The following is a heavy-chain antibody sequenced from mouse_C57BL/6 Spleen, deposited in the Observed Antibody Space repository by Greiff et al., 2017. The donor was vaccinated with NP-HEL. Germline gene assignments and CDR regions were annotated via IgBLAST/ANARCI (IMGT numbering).Heavy chain of an antibody. CDR2: IDPSDSYT. CDR3: ARLGPGAMDY. V-gene: IGHV1-69*01. J-gene: IGHJ4*01. CDR1: GYTFTSYW. Sequence: VQLQQPGAELVMPGASVKLSCKASGYTFTSYWMHWVKQRPGQGLEWIGEIDPSDSYTNYNQKFKGKSTLTVDKSSSTAYMQLSSLTSEDSAVYYCARLGPGAMDYWGQGTSVTVSS.